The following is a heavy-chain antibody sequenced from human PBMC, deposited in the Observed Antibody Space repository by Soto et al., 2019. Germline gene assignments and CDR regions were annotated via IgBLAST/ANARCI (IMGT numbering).Heavy chain of an antibody. J-gene: IGHJ6*02. Sequence: QVQLQESGPGLVKPSQTLSLTCTVSGGSISSGGYYWSWIRQHPGKGLEWIGYIYYSGSTYYNPSLKRRVTLSVDTSKNQTSLKLSSVTAADTAVYYCARVCGGYCHNGMDVWGQGTTVTVSS. CDR1: GGSISSGGYY. V-gene: IGHV4-31*03. CDR2: IYYSGST. D-gene: IGHD2-21*01. CDR3: ARVCGGYCHNGMDV.